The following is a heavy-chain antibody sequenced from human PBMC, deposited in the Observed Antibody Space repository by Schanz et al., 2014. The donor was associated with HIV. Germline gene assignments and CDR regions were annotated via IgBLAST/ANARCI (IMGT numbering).Heavy chain of an antibody. Sequence: EVQLLESGGGLVQPGGSLRLSCAASGFTFSSYWMTWVRQAPGKGLEMVANMNQDGSRKYYVDSVKGRFTISRDNAKNSLHLQMSRLGAEDTAVYYCARDLHDYGDARTDYWGQGTLVTVSS. CDR1: GFTFSSYW. CDR3: ARDLHDYGDARTDY. V-gene: IGHV3-7*01. CDR2: MNQDGSRK. D-gene: IGHD4-17*01. J-gene: IGHJ4*02.